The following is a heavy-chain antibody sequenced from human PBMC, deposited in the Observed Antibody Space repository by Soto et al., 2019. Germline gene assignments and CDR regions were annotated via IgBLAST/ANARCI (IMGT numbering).Heavy chain of an antibody. Sequence: LKISCQGSGYSFTTYWISWVRQMPGKGLEWMGKIDPGDSSTNYSPSFRGHITISVDRSINTAHLQFSSLKAADTAVYYCARLEKWYYNYYGLDVWGQGTMVTVSS. V-gene: IGHV5-10-1*01. D-gene: IGHD1-26*01. CDR1: GYSFTTYW. J-gene: IGHJ6*02. CDR2: IDPGDSST. CDR3: ARLEKWYYNYYGLDV.